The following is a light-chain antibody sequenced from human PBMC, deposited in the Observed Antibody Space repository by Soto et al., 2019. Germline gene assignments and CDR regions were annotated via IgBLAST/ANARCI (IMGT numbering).Light chain of an antibody. CDR3: QQYGSSPPNT. Sequence: EIVLTQSPGTLSLSPGERATLSCRASQSVSSSYLAWYQQKPGQAPRLLIYGASSRATGIPDRFSGSGSGTDFTLTISRLEPEDFEVYYCQQYGSSPPNTFGQGTKLESK. J-gene: IGKJ2*01. CDR1: QSVSSSY. V-gene: IGKV3-20*01. CDR2: GAS.